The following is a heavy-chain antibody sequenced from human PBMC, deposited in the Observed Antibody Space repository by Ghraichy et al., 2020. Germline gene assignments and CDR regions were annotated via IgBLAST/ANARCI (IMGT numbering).Heavy chain of an antibody. J-gene: IGHJ5*02. CDR1: GGSISSYY. CDR2: IYTSGST. D-gene: IGHD6-19*01. V-gene: IGHV4-4*07. Sequence: SETLSLTCTVSGGSISSYYWSWIRQPAGKGLEWIGRIYTSGSTNYNPSLKSRVTMSVDTSKNQFSLKLRSVTAADTAGYYCARVGAGDSSGWYGSFDPWGQGTLVTVSS. CDR3: ARVGAGDSSGWYGSFDP.